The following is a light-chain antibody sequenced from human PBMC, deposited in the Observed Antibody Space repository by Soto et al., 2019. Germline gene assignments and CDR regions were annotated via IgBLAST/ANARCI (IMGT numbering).Light chain of an antibody. CDR2: DAS. CDR3: QQRGNWLPP. J-gene: IGKJ4*01. Sequence: AAVSLHTRERATLSCRASQSVSSYLAWYQQKPGQAPRLLIYDASNRATGIPARFSGSGSGTDFTLTISSLEPEDFAVYYCQQRGNWLPPFCGVSKVDI. CDR1: QSVSSY. V-gene: IGKV3-11*01.